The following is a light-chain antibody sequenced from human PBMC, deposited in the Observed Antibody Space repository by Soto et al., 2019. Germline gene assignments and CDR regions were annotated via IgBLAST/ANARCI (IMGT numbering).Light chain of an antibody. CDR1: SSDVGGYNF. CDR2: DVD. J-gene: IGLJ2*01. V-gene: IGLV2-14*03. Sequence: QSALTLPASVSGSPGQSITISCTGTSSDVGGYNFVSWYQQHPGKAPRLMIFDVDNRPSGVSTRFSGSKSGNTASLTISGLQAEDEADYYCCSYSGSSTIVVFGGGTKLTVL. CDR3: CSYSGSSTIVV.